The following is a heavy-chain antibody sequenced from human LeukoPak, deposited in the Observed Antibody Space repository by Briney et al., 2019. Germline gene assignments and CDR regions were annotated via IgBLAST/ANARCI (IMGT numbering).Heavy chain of an antibody. J-gene: IGHJ6*03. CDR3: AKVVRFLEWLDSLGYMDV. CDR2: ISGSGCST. Sequence: PGGSLRLSRAASVFTFSSYAMSCVRQAPGKGLECVSAISGSGCSTYYADSLKGGFTISRDNSKNTLYGQKNSLIGEDAAVDYFAKVVRFLEWLDSLGYMDVWGKGTPVTVSS. V-gene: IGHV3-23*01. CDR1: VFTFSSYA. D-gene: IGHD3-3*01.